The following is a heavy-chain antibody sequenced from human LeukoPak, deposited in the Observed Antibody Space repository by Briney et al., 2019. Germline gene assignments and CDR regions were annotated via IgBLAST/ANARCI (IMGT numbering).Heavy chain of an antibody. CDR3: ARAYCGGDCYGPSYYFDY. CDR2: IYYSGST. V-gene: IGHV4-39*07. D-gene: IGHD2-21*02. J-gene: IGHJ4*02. Sequence: SETLSLTCTVSGGSISSSSYYWGWIRQPPGKGLEWIGSIYYSGSTYYNPSLKSRVTISVDTSKNQFSLKLSSVTAADTAVYYCARAYCGGDCYGPSYYFDYWGQGTLVTVSS. CDR1: GGSISSSSYY.